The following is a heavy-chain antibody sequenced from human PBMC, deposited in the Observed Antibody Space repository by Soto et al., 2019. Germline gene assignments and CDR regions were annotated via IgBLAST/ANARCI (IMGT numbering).Heavy chain of an antibody. V-gene: IGHV2-26*01. Sequence: QVTLKESGPVLVKPTETLTLTCTVSGFSLSEARLGVSWIRQPPGKALEWLAHIFSDDEKSYRTSLKSRLSSSKDTAKRQVVLTLTNMDPVDAGTYYCARSCLRFDYLSGSQIDPFEFWGQGTLVTVSS. CDR1: GFSLSEARLG. D-gene: IGHD3-9*01. CDR3: ARSCLRFDYLSGSQIDPFEF. J-gene: IGHJ4*02. CDR2: IFSDDEK.